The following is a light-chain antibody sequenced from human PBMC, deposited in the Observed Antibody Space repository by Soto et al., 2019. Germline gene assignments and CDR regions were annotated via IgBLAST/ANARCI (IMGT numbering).Light chain of an antibody. Sequence: AIRMTQSPSSLSASTGDRVTITCRASQGISSYLAWYQQKPGKAPKLLIYAASTLQSGVQSRFSGSGSGTEFTLTIRSLQSEDFAVYYCKHYNNWPWTFGQGTKVDIK. CDR2: AAS. CDR3: KHYNNWPWT. J-gene: IGKJ1*01. CDR1: QGISSY. V-gene: IGKV1-8*01.